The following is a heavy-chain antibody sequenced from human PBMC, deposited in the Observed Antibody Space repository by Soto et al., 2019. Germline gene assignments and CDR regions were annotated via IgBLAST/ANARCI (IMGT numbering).Heavy chain of an antibody. V-gene: IGHV4-4*02. CDR2: IFHRGDT. Sequence: PSETLSLTCALSGGSVSSNHWWTWVRQTPGKGLEWIGEIFHRGDTNYNAFLKSRVTISIDKSRNQLSLTLTSVTAADTAIYYCASHFGTGGYGAVDIWGQGTVVTVSS. J-gene: IGHJ3*02. CDR1: GGSVSSNHW. D-gene: IGHD1-26*01. CDR3: ASHFGTGGYGAVDI.